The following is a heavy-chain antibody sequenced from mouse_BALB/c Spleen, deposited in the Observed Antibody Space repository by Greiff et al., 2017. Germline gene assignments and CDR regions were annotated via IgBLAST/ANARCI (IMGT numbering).Heavy chain of an antibody. D-gene: IGHD2-10*02. V-gene: IGHV14-3*02. CDR3: AGYGNYFAWFAY. CDR1: GFNIKDTY. Sequence: EVKLVESGAELVKPGASVKLSCTASGFNIKDTYMHWVKQRPEQGLEWIGRIDPANGNTKYDPKFQGKATITADTSSNTAYLQLSSLTSEDTAVYYCAGYGNYFAWFAYWGQGTLVTVSA. CDR2: IDPANGNT. J-gene: IGHJ3*01.